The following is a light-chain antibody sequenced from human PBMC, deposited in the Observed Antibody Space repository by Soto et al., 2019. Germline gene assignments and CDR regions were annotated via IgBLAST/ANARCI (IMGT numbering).Light chain of an antibody. CDR2: DAS. Sequence: XXGERATLSCRASQSVSNYLAWYQQKPGQAPRLLXXDASXXATGIPPRFSGSGSGTDFTLTISSLEPEDFAVYYCQQRSHWPSFGGGTKVEIK. CDR1: QSVSNY. V-gene: IGKV3-11*01. J-gene: IGKJ4*01. CDR3: QQRSHWPS.